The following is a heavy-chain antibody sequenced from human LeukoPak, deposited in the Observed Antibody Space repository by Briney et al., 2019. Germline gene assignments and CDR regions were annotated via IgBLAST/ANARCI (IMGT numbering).Heavy chain of an antibody. J-gene: IGHJ4*02. Sequence: GGSLRLSCAASGFTFNTYAMNWVRQAPGKGLEWVSTISGGGGSTYYVDSVKGRFTISRDNSINTLYLQMNSLRAEDTAVYYCATGGSGSYYTYWGQGTLVTVSS. CDR2: ISGGGGST. CDR1: GFTFNTYA. V-gene: IGHV3-23*01. D-gene: IGHD1-26*01. CDR3: ATGGSGSYYTY.